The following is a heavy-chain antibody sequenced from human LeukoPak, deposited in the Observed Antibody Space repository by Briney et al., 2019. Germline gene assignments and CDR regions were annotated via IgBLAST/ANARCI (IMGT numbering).Heavy chain of an antibody. D-gene: IGHD3-22*01. CDR1: GFTFSTYT. V-gene: IGHV3-21*06. J-gene: IGHJ4*02. CDR3: ATSHFDSSGSFDF. CDR2: IGSGSSYM. Sequence: GGSLRLSCVGSGFTFSTYTMHWVRQAPGKGLEWLSFIGSGSSYMYYGDSVKGRFTISRDNAKNSLYLQMNSLRAEDTAVYYCATSHFDSSGSFDFWGLGTLVTVSS.